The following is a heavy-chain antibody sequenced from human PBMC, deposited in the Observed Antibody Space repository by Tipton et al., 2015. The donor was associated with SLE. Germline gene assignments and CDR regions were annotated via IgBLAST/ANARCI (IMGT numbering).Heavy chain of an antibody. V-gene: IGHV4-59*08. Sequence: TLSLTCTVSGGSISNHYWSWIRQPPGKGLEWIGYIYYSGSTSYNPSLKSRVTISVDTSKNDFSLKLSSVTAADTAMYYCARQAGGNIFSANWFDPWGQGTLVTVSS. CDR1: GGSISNHY. CDR3: ARQAGGNIFSANWFDP. CDR2: IYYSGST. D-gene: IGHD2/OR15-2a*01. J-gene: IGHJ5*02.